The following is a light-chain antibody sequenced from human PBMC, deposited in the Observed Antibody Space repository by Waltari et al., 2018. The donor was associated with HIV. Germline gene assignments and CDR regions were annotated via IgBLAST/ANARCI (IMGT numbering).Light chain of an antibody. CDR3: MHGQQTPV. J-gene: IGKJ1*01. CDR1: RSLLHQNGQNY. V-gene: IGKV2-28*01. Sequence: DIAMIQSPDSLAVSPGEPAPISCRSSRSLLHQNGQNYLDWYIQRPGQAPELLIYLGSRRASGVPDRIAGSGSGTDFILKISRVEPEDVGVYYCMHGQQTPVFGQGTKVEVK. CDR2: LGS.